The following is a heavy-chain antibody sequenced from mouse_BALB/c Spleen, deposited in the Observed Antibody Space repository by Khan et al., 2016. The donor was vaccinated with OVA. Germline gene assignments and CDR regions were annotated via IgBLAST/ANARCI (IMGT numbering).Heavy chain of an antibody. V-gene: IGHV2-6-4*01. CDR2: IWGGGGT. CDR1: GFSLSRYN. D-gene: IGHD2-14*01. CDR3: ARAYYRYDGYYAMDY. Sequence: VQLQQSGPGLGAPSQSLSITCTVSGFSLSRYNIHWIRQPPGKSLEWLGMIWGGGGTDYNSTHKSRLSIRKDNSKSQVLLKMNSLQTDDTAMYYCARAYYRYDGYYAMDYWGQGTSVTVSS. J-gene: IGHJ4*01.